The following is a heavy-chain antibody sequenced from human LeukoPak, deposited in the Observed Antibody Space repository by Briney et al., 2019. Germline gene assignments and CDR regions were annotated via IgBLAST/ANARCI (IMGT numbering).Heavy chain of an antibody. V-gene: IGHV1-2*06. Sequence: GASVKVSCKASGYTFTGYYMHWVRRAPGQGLEWMGRINPNSGGTNYAQKFQGRVTMTRDTSISTAYMELSRLRSDDTAVYYCARDQSSSSWYYFDYWGQGTLVTVSS. CDR1: GYTFTGYY. CDR3: ARDQSSSSWYYFDY. CDR2: INPNSGGT. J-gene: IGHJ4*02. D-gene: IGHD6-13*01.